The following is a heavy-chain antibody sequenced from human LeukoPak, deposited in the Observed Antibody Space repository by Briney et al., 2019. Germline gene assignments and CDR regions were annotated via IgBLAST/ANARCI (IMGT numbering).Heavy chain of an antibody. CDR3: ASQNYYGSGPIFDY. CDR1: GFSFSTYW. D-gene: IGHD3-10*01. Sequence: PGGSLRLSCAASGFSFSTYWMAWVRQAPGKGLEWVANINPGAGEKYYVDSVKGRFTISRDNAKNSLYLQMNSLRAEDTAVYYCASQNYYGSGPIFDYWGQGTLVTVSS. V-gene: IGHV3-7*01. CDR2: INPGAGEK. J-gene: IGHJ4*02.